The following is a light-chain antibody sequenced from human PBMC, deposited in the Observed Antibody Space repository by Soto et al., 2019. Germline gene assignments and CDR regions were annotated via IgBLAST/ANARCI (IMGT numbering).Light chain of an antibody. CDR3: QQYYSTPYT. CDR1: QSALYSSNNKNY. Sequence: DIVMTQSPDSLAVSLGERATINCKSSQSALYSSNNKNYLAWYQQKPGQPPKLLIYWASTRESGVPDRFSGSGSGTDFTLTISSLQAEDVAVYYCQQYYSTPYTFVQGTKLEIK. CDR2: WAS. J-gene: IGKJ2*01. V-gene: IGKV4-1*01.